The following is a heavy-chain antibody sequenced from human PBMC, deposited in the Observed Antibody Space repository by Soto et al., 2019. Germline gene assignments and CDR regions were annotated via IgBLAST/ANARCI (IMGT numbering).Heavy chain of an antibody. CDR1: GGSISSGGYS. Sequence: QLQLQESGSGLVKPSQTLSLTCAVSGGSISSGGYSWSWIRQPPGKGLEWIGYIYHSGSTYYNPSLKSRVTISVDRSKNQFSLKLSSVTAADTTVYYCVSYTAMASGGFDPWGQGTLVTVSS. CDR2: IYHSGST. CDR3: VSYTAMASGGFDP. J-gene: IGHJ5*02. V-gene: IGHV4-30-2*01. D-gene: IGHD5-18*01.